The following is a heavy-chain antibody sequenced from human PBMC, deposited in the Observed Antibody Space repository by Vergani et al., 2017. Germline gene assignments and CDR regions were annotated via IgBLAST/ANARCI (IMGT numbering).Heavy chain of an antibody. CDR2: INPNSGGT. CDR1: GYTFTGYY. Sequence: QVQLVQSGAEVKKPGASVKVSCKASGYTFTGYYMHWVRQAPGQGLEWMGWINPNSGGTNYAQKFQGRVTMTRDTSISTAYMELRSLRSDDTAVYYCARDGGWSSSWYSAARWFDPWGQGTLVTVSS. CDR3: ARDGGWSSSWYSAARWFDP. J-gene: IGHJ5*02. V-gene: IGHV1-2*02. D-gene: IGHD6-13*01.